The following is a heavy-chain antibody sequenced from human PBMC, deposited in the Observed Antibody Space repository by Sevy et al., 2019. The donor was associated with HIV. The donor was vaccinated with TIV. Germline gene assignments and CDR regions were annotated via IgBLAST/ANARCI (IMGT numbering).Heavy chain of an antibody. CDR3: ACCAHYEDADWGFDY. CDR1: GFIFSDYY. J-gene: IGHJ4*02. D-gene: IGHD3-16*01. V-gene: IGHV3-11*01. Sequence: GGSLRLSCAASGFIFSDYYMAWVRQAPGKGLEWISCVSRGGSTIYYADSVEGRFSISRDDAKDSLFLQMDSLRAEDTAFYSCACCAHYEDADWGFDYWGQGALVTVSS. CDR2: VSRGGSTI.